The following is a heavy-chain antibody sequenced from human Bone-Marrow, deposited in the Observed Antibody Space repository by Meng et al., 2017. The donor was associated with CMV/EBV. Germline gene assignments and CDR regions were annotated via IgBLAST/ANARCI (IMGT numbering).Heavy chain of an antibody. CDR1: GFSLSTSGGG. V-gene: IGHV2-5*01. CDR3: ARTPSSSAENRFDP. CDR2: IYWNDDK. D-gene: IGHD6-6*01. J-gene: IGHJ5*02. Sequence: SGPTLVKPTQTLTPSCTFSGFSLSTSGGGVGWFRQPPGKALEWLALIYWNDDKRYSPSLKSRLTITKDTSKNQVVLTMTTMDPVNTATYYCARTPSSSAENRFDPWGQGTLVTVSS.